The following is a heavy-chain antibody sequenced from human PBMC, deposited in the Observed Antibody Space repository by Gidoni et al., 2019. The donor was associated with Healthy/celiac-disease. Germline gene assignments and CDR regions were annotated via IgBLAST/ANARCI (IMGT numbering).Heavy chain of an antibody. V-gene: IGHV1-69*04. CDR3: ASSAPSYDSSGYYLYYGMDV. J-gene: IGHJ6*02. D-gene: IGHD3-22*01. Sequence: QVQLVKSGAEVKKPGSSVKVSCKASGGTCSSYATSWVRQAPGQGLEWMGRIIPILGIAHYAQKFQVSVTIPADKSTSTAYMELSSLRSEDTAVYYCASSAPSYDSSGYYLYYGMDVWGQGTTVTVSS. CDR2: IIPILGIA. CDR1: GGTCSSYA.